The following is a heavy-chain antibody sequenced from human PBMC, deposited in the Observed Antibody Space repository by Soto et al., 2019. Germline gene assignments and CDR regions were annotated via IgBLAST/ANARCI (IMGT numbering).Heavy chain of an antibody. CDR1: GFTFSGSA. D-gene: IGHD3-3*01. Sequence: GGSLRLSCAASGFTFSGSAMHWVRQASGKGLEWVGRIRSKANSYATAYAASVKGRFTTSRDDSKNTAYLQMNSLKTEDTAVYYCTRPPYDFWCGYYYGMDVWGQGATVTVSS. V-gene: IGHV3-73*01. CDR3: TRPPYDFWCGYYYGMDV. CDR2: IRSKANSYAT. J-gene: IGHJ6*02.